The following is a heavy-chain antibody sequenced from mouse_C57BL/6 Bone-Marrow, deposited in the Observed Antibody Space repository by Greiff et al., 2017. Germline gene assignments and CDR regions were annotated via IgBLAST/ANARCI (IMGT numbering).Heavy chain of an antibody. CDR1: GYAFSSYW. J-gene: IGHJ4*01. Sequence: VQLQQSGAELVKPGASVKISCKASGYAFSSYWMNWVKQRPGKGLEWIGQIYPGDGDTNYNGKFKGKATLTADKSSSTAYMQLSSLTSEDSAVYYCARSRVQRNAMDYWGQGTTVTVSS. D-gene: IGHD5-1*01. CDR3: ARSRVQRNAMDY. V-gene: IGHV1-80*01. CDR2: IYPGDGDT.